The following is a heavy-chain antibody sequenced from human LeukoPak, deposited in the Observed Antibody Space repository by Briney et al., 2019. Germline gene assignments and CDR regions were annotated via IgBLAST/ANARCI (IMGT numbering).Heavy chain of an antibody. D-gene: IGHD3-9*01. V-gene: IGHV3-7*01. CDR1: GFTFSSYS. J-gene: IGHJ4*02. Sequence: GGSLRLSCAASGFTFSSYSMNWVRQAPVKGLEWVANIKQDGSEKYYVDSVKGRFTISRDNAKNSLYLQMNSLRAEDTAVYYCARLCYDILTGYSQSFFDYWGQGTLVTVSS. CDR3: ARLCYDILTGYSQSFFDY. CDR2: IKQDGSEK.